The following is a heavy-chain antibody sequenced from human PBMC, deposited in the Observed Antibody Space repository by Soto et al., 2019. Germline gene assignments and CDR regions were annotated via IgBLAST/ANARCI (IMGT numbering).Heavy chain of an antibody. CDR3: AKANAHIPFDS. CDR1: GFTFSSDG. J-gene: IGHJ4*02. CDR2: ISYDGSSQ. Sequence: QVQLVESGGGVVQPGRSLRLSCAASGFTFSSDGMHWVRQAPGKGLEWVAVISYDGSSQYYAVSVQGRFAISRDNSKNTLYLQMSSLRPEDTALYYCAKANAHIPFDSWGQGTLVTVSS. V-gene: IGHV3-30*18. D-gene: IGHD2-21*01.